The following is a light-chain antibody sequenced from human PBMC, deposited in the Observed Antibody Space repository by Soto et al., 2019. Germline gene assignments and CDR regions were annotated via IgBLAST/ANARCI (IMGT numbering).Light chain of an antibody. V-gene: IGLV2-8*01. CDR2: EVN. CDR3: SSYAGNNNLL. Sequence: QSALTQPPSASGSPGQSVTISCTGTSSDVGGYDSVSWYQQHPGKAPKLMIYEVNERPSGVPDRFSGSKSGNTASLTVSGLQAEDEADYYCSSYAGNNNLLFGGGTKVNVL. CDR1: SSDVGGYDS. J-gene: IGLJ2*01.